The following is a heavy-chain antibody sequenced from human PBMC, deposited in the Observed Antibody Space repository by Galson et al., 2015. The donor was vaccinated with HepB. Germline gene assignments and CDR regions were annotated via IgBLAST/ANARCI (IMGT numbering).Heavy chain of an antibody. J-gene: IGHJ3*02. D-gene: IGHD5-24*01. CDR2: ISSSGSTI. CDR3: ARGIEMTTIRGDI. Sequence: SMRLSCAPAGFRFSSYKMSCVRQAPGEGVEWVSYISSSGSTIYCADSVKGRFTISRDNAKNSLYLQMNSLRAEDTAVYYCARGIEMTTIRGDIWGQGTMVTVSS. CDR1: GFRFSSYK. V-gene: IGHV3-48*03.